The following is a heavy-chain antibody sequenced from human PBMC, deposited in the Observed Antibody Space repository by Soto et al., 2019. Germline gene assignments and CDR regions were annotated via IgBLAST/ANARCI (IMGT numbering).Heavy chain of an antibody. J-gene: IGHJ4*02. D-gene: IGHD5-18*01. V-gene: IGHV3-21*06. CDR3: ARHLLEGYGHARQPDY. CDR2: ITSSSTYI. Sequence: GGSLRLSCVASGFTFRAYSMSWVRQAPGQGLEWVSSITSSSTYIYYTRSVEGRFTISRDDAKNSLHLQMNSLRAEDTAVYYCARHLLEGYGHARQPDYWGQGTLVTVS. CDR1: GFTFRAYS.